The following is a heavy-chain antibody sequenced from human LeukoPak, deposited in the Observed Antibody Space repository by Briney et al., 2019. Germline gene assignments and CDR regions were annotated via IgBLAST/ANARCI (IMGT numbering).Heavy chain of an antibody. CDR1: GYTFTGYY. CDR3: ARVKARVVTPYYYGMDV. CDR2: INPNSGGT. V-gene: IGHV1-2*02. Sequence: GASVKVSCKASGYTFTGYYMHWVRQAPGQGLEWMGWINPNSGGTNYAQKFQGRVTMTRDTSISTAYMELSRLRSDDTAVYYCARVKARVVTPYYYGMDVWGQGTTDTVSS. J-gene: IGHJ6*02. D-gene: IGHD3-3*01.